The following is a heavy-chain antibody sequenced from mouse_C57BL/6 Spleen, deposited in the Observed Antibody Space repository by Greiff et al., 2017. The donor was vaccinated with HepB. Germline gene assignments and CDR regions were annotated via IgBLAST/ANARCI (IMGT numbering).Heavy chain of an antibody. Sequence: EVQLQESGPGLVKPSQSLSLTCSVTGYSITSGYYWNWIRQFPGNNLEWMGYISYDGSNNYNPSLKNRISITRDTSKNQFFLKLNSVTTEDTATYYCARGPNAMDYWGQGTSVTVSS. V-gene: IGHV3-6*01. CDR1: GYSITSGYY. CDR2: ISYDGSN. J-gene: IGHJ4*01. D-gene: IGHD4-1*01. CDR3: ARGPNAMDY.